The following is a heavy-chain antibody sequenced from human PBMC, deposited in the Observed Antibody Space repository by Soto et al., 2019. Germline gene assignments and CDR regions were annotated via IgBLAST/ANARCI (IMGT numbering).Heavy chain of an antibody. V-gene: IGHV1-18*04. Sequence: ASVKVSCKASGYTFTSYGISWVRQAPGQGLEWMGWISAYNGNTNYAQKLQGRVTMTTDTSTSTAYMELRSLRSDDTAVYYCARPKRGTYYYDSSGYSGWFDPWG. CDR1: GYTFTSYG. J-gene: IGHJ5*02. D-gene: IGHD3-22*01. CDR3: ARPKRGTYYYDSSGYSGWFDP. CDR2: ISAYNGNT.